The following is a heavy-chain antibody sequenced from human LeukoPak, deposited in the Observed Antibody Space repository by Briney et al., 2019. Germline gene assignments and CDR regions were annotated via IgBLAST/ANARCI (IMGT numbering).Heavy chain of an antibody. CDR3: ARSNSWPVGWFDP. V-gene: IGHV4-39*01. J-gene: IGHJ5*02. CDR1: GGPMSRSSDY. D-gene: IGHD2-21*01. CDR2: VYYTGSA. Sequence: PSETLSLTCSVSGGPMSRSSDYWAWLRQPPGKGREWIGSVYYTGSANYNPSFRSRVTVSIDTSKNQFSLKVTSVTAADTAIYYCARSNSWPVGWFDPWGQGILVTVSS.